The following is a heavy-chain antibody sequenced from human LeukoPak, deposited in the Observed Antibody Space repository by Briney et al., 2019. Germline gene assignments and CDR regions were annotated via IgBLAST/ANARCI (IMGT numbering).Heavy chain of an antibody. CDR2: ISSSGSTI. Sequence: GGSLKLSCAASGFTFSSYEMNWVRQAPGKGLEWVSYISSSGSTIYYADSVKGRFTISRDNSKNTLYLQMNSLRAEDTAVYYCARRAGAYSHPYDYWGQGTLVTVSS. CDR1: GFTFSSYE. CDR3: ARRAGAYSHPYDY. V-gene: IGHV3-48*03. D-gene: IGHD4/OR15-4a*01. J-gene: IGHJ4*02.